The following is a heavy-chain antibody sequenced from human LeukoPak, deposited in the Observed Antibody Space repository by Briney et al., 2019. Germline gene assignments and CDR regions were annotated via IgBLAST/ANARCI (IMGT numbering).Heavy chain of an antibody. J-gene: IGHJ5*02. CDR3: ARDYGDPQWWFDP. D-gene: IGHD4-17*01. CDR2: INPNSGGT. CDR1: GYTFTGYY. V-gene: IGHV1-2*02. Sequence: WASVKVSCKASGYTFTGYYMHWVRQAPGQGLEWMGWINPNSGGTNYAQKFQGRVTMTRDTSISTAYMELSRLRSDDTAVYYCARDYGDPQWWFDPWGQGTLVTVSS.